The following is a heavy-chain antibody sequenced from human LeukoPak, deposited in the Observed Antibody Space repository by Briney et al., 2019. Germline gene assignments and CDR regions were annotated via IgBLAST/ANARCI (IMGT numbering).Heavy chain of an antibody. V-gene: IGHV4-39*07. CDR1: GGSISSSSYY. J-gene: IGHJ4*02. Sequence: PSETLSLTCTVSGGSISSSSYYWGWIRQPPGKGLEWIGSIYYSGSTYYNPSLKSRVTISVDTSKNQFSLKLSSVTAADTAVYHCARDGVNYYDISGYDIWGRGTLVTVSS. CDR2: IYYSGST. CDR3: ARDGVNYYDISGYDI. D-gene: IGHD3-22*01.